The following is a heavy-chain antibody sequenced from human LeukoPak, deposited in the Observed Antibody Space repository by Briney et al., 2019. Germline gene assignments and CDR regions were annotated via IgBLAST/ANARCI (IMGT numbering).Heavy chain of an antibody. V-gene: IGHV3-7*01. D-gene: IGHD1-26*01. CDR2: IKQDESEK. J-gene: IGHJ4*02. Sequence: GGSLRLSCAASGFIFSNYWMSWVRQAPGKGLEWVANIKQDESEKYYVDSVKGRFTISRDNAKNSLFLQMNSLRAEDTAVYYCARDKIVGATVLDYWGQGSLVTVSS. CDR3: ARDKIVGATVLDY. CDR1: GFIFSNYW.